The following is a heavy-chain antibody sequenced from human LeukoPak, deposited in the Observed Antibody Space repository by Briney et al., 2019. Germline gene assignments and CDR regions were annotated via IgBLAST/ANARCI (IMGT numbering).Heavy chain of an antibody. D-gene: IGHD3-10*01. Sequence: SETLSLTCTVSGGSISSYYWSWIRQPAGKGLEWIGRIYTSGSTNYNPSLKSRVTMSVDTSKNQFSLKLSSVTAADTAVYYCARDHMVRGVIPGNWFDPWGQGTLVTVSS. CDR2: IYTSGST. CDR1: GGSISSYY. CDR3: ARDHMVRGVIPGNWFDP. V-gene: IGHV4-4*07. J-gene: IGHJ5*02.